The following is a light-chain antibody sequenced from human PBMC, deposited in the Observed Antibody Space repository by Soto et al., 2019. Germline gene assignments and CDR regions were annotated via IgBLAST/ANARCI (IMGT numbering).Light chain of an antibody. V-gene: IGLV1-40*01. CDR2: GNS. Sequence: QSVLTQPPSVSGAPGQRVTISCTGSSSNIGAGYDVHWYQQLPGTAPKLLIYGNSNRPSGVPDRFSGSKSGTSASLAITGLQAEDEADYYCQSCDSSRSGDVVFGGGTKLTVL. CDR3: QSCDSSRSGDVV. CDR1: SSNIGAGYD. J-gene: IGLJ2*01.